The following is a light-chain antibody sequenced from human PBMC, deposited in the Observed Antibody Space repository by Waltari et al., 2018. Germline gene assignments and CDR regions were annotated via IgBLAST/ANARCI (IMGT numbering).Light chain of an antibody. V-gene: IGKV3-20*01. CDR3: QHYVRLPVT. CDR1: QSIGRS. J-gene: IGKJ1*01. Sequence: LSCRTSQSIGRSLAWYQQKPGQAPRLLIYGASSRATDIPDRFSGSGSGTDFSLTINTLEPEDCALYYCQHYVRLPVTFGQGTKVEIK. CDR2: GAS.